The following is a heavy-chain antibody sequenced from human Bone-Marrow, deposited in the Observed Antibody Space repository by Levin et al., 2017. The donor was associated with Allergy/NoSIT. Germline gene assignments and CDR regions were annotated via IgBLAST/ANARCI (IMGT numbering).Heavy chain of an antibody. V-gene: IGHV3-30-3*01. D-gene: IGHD1-26*01. CDR1: GFTFSSYA. J-gene: IGHJ4*02. CDR2: ISYDGSNK. Sequence: SCAASGFTFSSYAMHWVRQAPGKGLEWVAVISYDGSNKYYADSVKGRFTISRDNSKNTLYLQMNSLRAEDTAVYYCARDPRGSRYYFDYWGQGTLVTVSS. CDR3: ARDPRGSRYYFDY.